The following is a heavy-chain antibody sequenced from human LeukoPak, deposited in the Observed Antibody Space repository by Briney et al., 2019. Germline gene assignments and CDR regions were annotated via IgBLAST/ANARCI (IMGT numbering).Heavy chain of an antibody. CDR2: ISAYNGNT. D-gene: IGHD1-26*01. CDR1: GYTFTSYG. Sequence: ASVKVSCKASGYTFTSYGISWVRQAPGQGLEWMGWISAYNGNTNYAQKLQGRVTMTEDTSTDTAYMELSSLRSEDTAVYYCATVGRIVGATAHCYYCMDVWGKGTTVTISS. CDR3: ATVGRIVGATAHCYYCMDV. V-gene: IGHV1-18*01. J-gene: IGHJ6*03.